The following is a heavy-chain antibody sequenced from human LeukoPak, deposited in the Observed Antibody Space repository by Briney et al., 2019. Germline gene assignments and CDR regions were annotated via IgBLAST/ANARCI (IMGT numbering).Heavy chain of an antibody. CDR2: CCHSGNT. D-gene: IGHD3/OR15-3a*01. V-gene: IGHV4-38-2*01. Sequence: SETLSLTCVVSGYSISSGYYWGWLRQPPGKGLEWIGSCCHSGNTYHNPSLKSRVTIPVDTSKNQLSLRPSSVTAADTAVYYCARLRNMIFGVADSLCFDYWGQGTLVTVSS. J-gene: IGHJ4*02. CDR3: ARLRNMIFGVADSLCFDY. CDR1: GYSISSGYY.